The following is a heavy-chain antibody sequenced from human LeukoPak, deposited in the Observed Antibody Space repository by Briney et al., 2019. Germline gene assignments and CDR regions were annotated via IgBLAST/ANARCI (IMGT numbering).Heavy chain of an antibody. CDR2: IKQDGSEK. D-gene: IGHD2-2*01. CDR1: GFTFSSYW. V-gene: IGHV3-7*03. J-gene: IGHJ4*02. CDR3: ARVRWYCSSTSCRNYYFDY. Sequence: GGSLRLSCAASGFTFSSYWMSWVRQAPGKGLEGVANIKQDGSEKYYVDSVKGRFTISRDNAKNSLYLQMNSLRAEDTAVYYCARVRWYCSSTSCRNYYFDYWGQGTLATVSS.